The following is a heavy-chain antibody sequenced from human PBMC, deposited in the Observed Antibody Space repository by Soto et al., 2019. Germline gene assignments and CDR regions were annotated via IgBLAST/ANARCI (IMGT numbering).Heavy chain of an antibody. V-gene: IGHV3-43D*04. D-gene: IGHD1-26*01. CDR2: ISWDGGST. Sequence: PGGSLRLSCAASGFTFGDYSIYWDRQARGKGLVWVSLISWDGGSTYYADSVKGRFTISRDNSKNSLYLQMNSLRAEDTALYYCAKDIKISGSYYYYYGMDVWGQGTTVTVSS. J-gene: IGHJ6*02. CDR3: AKDIKISGSYYYYYGMDV. CDR1: GFTFGDYS.